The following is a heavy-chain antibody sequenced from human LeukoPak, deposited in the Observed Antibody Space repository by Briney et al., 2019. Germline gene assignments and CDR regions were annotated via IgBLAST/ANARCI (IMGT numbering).Heavy chain of an antibody. J-gene: IGHJ3*02. CDR2: IYHSGST. V-gene: IGHV4-38-2*02. Sequence: PSETLSLTCTVSGYSISSGYYWGWIRQPSGKGLEWLGSIYHSGSTYYNPSLKSRVTISVDTSKNQFSLKLSSVTAADTAVYYCASEFWSGSSAAFDIWGQGTMVTVSS. CDR3: ASEFWSGSSAAFDI. CDR1: GYSISSGYY. D-gene: IGHD3-3*01.